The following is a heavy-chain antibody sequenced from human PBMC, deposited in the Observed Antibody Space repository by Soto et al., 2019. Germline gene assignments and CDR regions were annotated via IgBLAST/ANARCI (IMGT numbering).Heavy chain of an antibody. CDR2: IYYSGRT. CDR3: ASVDYGGNSAEYFQH. CDR1: GGSISSGGYY. J-gene: IGHJ1*01. V-gene: IGHV4-31*03. Sequence: QVQLQESGPGLVKPSQTLSLTCTVSGGSISSGGYYWSWIRQHPGKGLEWIGYIYYSGRTYYNPSLRSRVVISVDTSKHQFSLKLSSVTAADTAVYYCASVDYGGNSAEYFQHWGQGTLVTVSS. D-gene: IGHD4-17*01.